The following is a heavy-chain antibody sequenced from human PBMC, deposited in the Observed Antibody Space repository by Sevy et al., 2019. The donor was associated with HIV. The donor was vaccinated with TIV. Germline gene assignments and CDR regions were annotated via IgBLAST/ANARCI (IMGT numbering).Heavy chain of an antibody. Sequence: GGSLRLSCAASGFSVSSNYMSWVRQAPGKGLEWVSVIYRGGSTYYADSVKGRFTISRDNSKNTLYLQMNSPRAEDTAVYYCARVRGRVGATKGHFDYWGQGALVTVSS. CDR3: ARVRGRVGATKGHFDY. V-gene: IGHV3-53*01. D-gene: IGHD1-26*01. J-gene: IGHJ4*02. CDR2: IYRGGST. CDR1: GFSVSSNY.